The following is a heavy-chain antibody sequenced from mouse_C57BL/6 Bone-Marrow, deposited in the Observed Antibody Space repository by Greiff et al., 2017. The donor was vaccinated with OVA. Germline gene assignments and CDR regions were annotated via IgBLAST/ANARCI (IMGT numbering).Heavy chain of an antibody. CDR2: IRLKSDNYAT. CDR3: TGHYGSSYKYFDV. CDR1: GFTFSNYW. D-gene: IGHD1-1*01. J-gene: IGHJ1*03. V-gene: IGHV6-3*01. Sequence: EVKLVESGGGLVQPGGSMKLSCVASGFTFSNYWMNWVRQSPEKGLEWVAQIRLKSDNYATHYAESVKGRFTISGDDSKSSVYLQMNNLRAEDTGIYYCTGHYGSSYKYFDVWGTGTTVTVSS.